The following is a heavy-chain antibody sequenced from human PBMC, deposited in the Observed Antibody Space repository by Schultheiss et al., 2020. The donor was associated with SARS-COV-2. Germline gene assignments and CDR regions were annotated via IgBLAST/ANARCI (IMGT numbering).Heavy chain of an antibody. CDR1: GYSFTGYY. D-gene: IGHD2-21*02. V-gene: IGHV1-2*06. J-gene: IGHJ4*02. CDR3: ARDRCGGDCLFDY. CDR2: INPHRGAT. Sequence: ASVKVSCKASGYSFTGYYLHWVRQAPGQGLEWMGRINPHRGATNAAQKFQGRVTMTEDTSTDTAYMELSSLRSEDTAVYYCARDRCGGDCLFDYWGQGTLVTVSS.